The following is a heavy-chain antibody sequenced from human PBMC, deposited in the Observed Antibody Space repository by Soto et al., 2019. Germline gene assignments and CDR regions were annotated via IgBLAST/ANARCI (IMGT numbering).Heavy chain of an antibody. CDR3: ARLLRSGWYPRYFDY. D-gene: IGHD6-19*01. CDR2: ISAYNGNT. CDR1: GYTFTSYG. Sequence: QVQLVQSGAEVKKPGASVKVSCKASGYTFTSYGISWVRQAPGQGLEWMGWISAYNGNTNYAQKLKGRVTMTTDTSTSTAYMELRSLRSDDTAMYYCARLLRSGWYPRYFDYWGQGTLVTVSS. V-gene: IGHV1-18*01. J-gene: IGHJ4*02.